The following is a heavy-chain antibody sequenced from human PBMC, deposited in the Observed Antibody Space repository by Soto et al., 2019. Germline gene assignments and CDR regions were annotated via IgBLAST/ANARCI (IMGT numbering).Heavy chain of an antibody. Sequence: ETLSLTCAVSRGSISSSNWWSWVRQPPGKGLEWIGEIYHSGSTNYNPPLKSRVTISVDKSKNQFSLKLSSVTAADTAVYYCARDWGQYCSSTSCYDAFDIWGQGTMVTVSS. D-gene: IGHD2-2*01. CDR1: RGSISSSNW. V-gene: IGHV4-4*02. J-gene: IGHJ3*02. CDR2: IYHSGST. CDR3: ARDWGQYCSSTSCYDAFDI.